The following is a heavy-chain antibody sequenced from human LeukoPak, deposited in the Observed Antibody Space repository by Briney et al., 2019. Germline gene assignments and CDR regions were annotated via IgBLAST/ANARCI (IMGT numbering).Heavy chain of an antibody. J-gene: IGHJ4*02. V-gene: IGHV4-59*10. D-gene: IGHD3-10*01. CDR1: GGSFSGYY. CDR3: ASSLYYYTSGAGFDY. CDR2: IDASGKT. Sequence: PSETLSLTCAVYGGSFSGYYWSWIRQPAGKGLEWIGRIDASGKTDYNPSLKGRVTMSVDTSKNQFSLNLSSVTAADTAIYYCASSLYYYTSGAGFDYWGQGTLVTVSS.